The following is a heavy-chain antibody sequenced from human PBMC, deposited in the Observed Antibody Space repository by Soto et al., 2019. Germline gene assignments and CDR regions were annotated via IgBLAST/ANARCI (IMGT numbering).Heavy chain of an antibody. CDR2: ISGSGSST. CDR1: GFTFSGYA. Sequence: PGGSLRLSCVVSGFTFSGYAMSLVRQAPGKGLEWVSAISGSGSSTYYGDSVKGRFTISRDNSKNTLYLQMNSLRAEDTAVYYYAKDRAIVGALDPWGQGTLVTVSS. V-gene: IGHV3-23*01. CDR3: AKDRAIVGALDP. J-gene: IGHJ5*02. D-gene: IGHD1-26*01.